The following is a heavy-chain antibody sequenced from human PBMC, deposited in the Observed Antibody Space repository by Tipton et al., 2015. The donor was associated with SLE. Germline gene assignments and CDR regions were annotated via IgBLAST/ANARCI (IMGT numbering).Heavy chain of an antibody. V-gene: IGHV3-30*04. CDR1: GFTFRNYA. J-gene: IGHJ6*03. D-gene: IGHD6-6*01. CDR3: AGGLVHYYYYMDV. CDR2: ISFDGNNT. Sequence: SLRLSCAASGFTFRNYAMHWVRQAPGKGLEWVAVISFDGNNTYYPDSVKGRFTVSRDNSKNTLHLQMSSLRAEDTALYYCAGGLVHYYYYMDVWGKGTTVTVSS.